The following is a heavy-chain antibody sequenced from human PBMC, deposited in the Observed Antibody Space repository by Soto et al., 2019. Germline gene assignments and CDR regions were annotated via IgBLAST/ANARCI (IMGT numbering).Heavy chain of an antibody. CDR1: GGSISSGGYY. D-gene: IGHD3-9*01. CDR3: ARVRRLVATASWFDP. Sequence: SETLSLTCTVSGGSISSGGYYWSWIRQHPGKGLEWIGYIYYSGSTYYNPSLKSRVTISVDTSKNQFSLKLSSVTAADTAVYYCARVRRLVATASWFDPWGQGTLVTVSS. V-gene: IGHV4-31*03. CDR2: IYYSGST. J-gene: IGHJ5*02.